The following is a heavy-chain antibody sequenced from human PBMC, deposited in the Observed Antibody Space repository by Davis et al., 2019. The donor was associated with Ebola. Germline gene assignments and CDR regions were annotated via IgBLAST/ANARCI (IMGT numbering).Heavy chain of an antibody. CDR3: AKDTSNIWFDI. Sequence: GESVKISCAASGFVFRNYVMSWVRQAPGKGLEWVSTLGTSADTYYADSVKGRFTISRDNSKNTLYLQMNGLRVEDTAIYYCAKDTSNIWFDIWGQGTNVTVSS. CDR1: GFVFRNYV. CDR2: LGTSADT. D-gene: IGHD1-26*01. V-gene: IGHV3-23*01. J-gene: IGHJ3*02.